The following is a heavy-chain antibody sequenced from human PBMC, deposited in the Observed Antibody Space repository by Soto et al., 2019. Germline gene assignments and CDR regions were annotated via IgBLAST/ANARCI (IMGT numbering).Heavy chain of an antibody. D-gene: IGHD4-17*01. CDR1: GFTFSSYA. Sequence: GGSLRLSCAASGFTFSSYAMSWVRQAPGKGLEWVSAISGSDGSTYYADSVKGRFTISRDNSKNTLYLRMNSLRAEDTAVYYCAKVGKDYDYGWAEYFQHWGQGTLVTVSS. V-gene: IGHV3-23*01. J-gene: IGHJ1*01. CDR2: ISGSDGST. CDR3: AKVGKDYDYGWAEYFQH.